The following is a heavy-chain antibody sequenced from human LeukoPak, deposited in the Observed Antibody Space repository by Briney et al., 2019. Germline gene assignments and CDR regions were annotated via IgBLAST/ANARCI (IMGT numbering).Heavy chain of an antibody. Sequence: GGSLRLSCAASGFTFSSYAMSWVRQAPGKGLEWVANIKQDGSEKYYVDSVKGRFTISRDNAKNSLYLQMNSLRAEDTAVYYCARDEPHSLKRYYYYYGMDVWGQGTTVTVSS. CDR3: ARDEPHSLKRYYYYYGMDV. CDR2: IKQDGSEK. D-gene: IGHD1-26*01. CDR1: GFTFSSYA. J-gene: IGHJ6*02. V-gene: IGHV3-7*03.